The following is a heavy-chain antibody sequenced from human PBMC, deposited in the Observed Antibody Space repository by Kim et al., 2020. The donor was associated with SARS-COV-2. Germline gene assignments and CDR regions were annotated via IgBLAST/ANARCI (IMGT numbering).Heavy chain of an antibody. V-gene: IGHV1-69*13. Sequence: SVKVSCKASGGTLSSYAISWVRQAPGQGLEWMGGIIAIFGKANYAQKFQGRVTITADESTSTAYMELSSLRSEDTAVYYCARAAPDTIFGVVIIDYGMDLWGQGTTVTVSS. CDR3: ARAAPDTIFGVVIIDYGMDL. D-gene: IGHD3-3*01. CDR1: GGTLSSYA. J-gene: IGHJ6*02. CDR2: IIAIFGKA.